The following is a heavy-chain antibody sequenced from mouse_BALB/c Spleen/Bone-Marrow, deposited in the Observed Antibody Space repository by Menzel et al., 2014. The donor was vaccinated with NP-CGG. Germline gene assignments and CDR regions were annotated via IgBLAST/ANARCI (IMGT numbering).Heavy chain of an antibody. J-gene: IGHJ4*01. D-gene: IGHD1-1*01. Sequence: QVTLKESGPGILQPSQTLSLTCSFSGFSLSTSGMGVGWIRQPSGKGLEWLAHIWWDDDRRYNPALKSRLTISKDTSSNQVFLKIASVDTADTATYYCARILYYYGRGGAVDYWGQGTSVTVSS. CDR3: ARILYYYGRGGAVDY. V-gene: IGHV8-8*01. CDR1: GFSLSTSGMG. CDR2: IWWDDDR.